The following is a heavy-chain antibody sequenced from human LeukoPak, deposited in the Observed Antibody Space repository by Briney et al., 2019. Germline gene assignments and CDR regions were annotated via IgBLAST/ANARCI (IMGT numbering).Heavy chain of an antibody. Sequence: SETLSLPCTVSGGSISSYYWSWIRQPAGKGLEWIGRIYTSGGTNYNPSLKSRVTMSVDTSKNQFSLKLSSVTAADTAVYYCARVGATTPYYYMDVWGKGTTVTVSS. V-gene: IGHV4-4*07. D-gene: IGHD1-26*01. J-gene: IGHJ6*03. CDR3: ARVGATTPYYYMDV. CDR1: GGSISSYY. CDR2: IYTSGGT.